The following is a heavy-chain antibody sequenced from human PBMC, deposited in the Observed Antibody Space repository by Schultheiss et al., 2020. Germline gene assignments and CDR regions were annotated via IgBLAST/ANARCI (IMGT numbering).Heavy chain of an antibody. D-gene: IGHD3-10*01. CDR3: ARDAYYYGSGS. CDR1: GGSISSGGYY. Sequence: SETLSLTCTVSGGSISSGGYYWSWIRQPPGKGLEWIGRIYTSGSTNYNPSLKSRVTISVDTSKNQFSLKLSSVTAADTAVYYCARDAYYYGSGSWGQGTLVTVSS. CDR2: IYTSGST. V-gene: IGHV4-61*02. J-gene: IGHJ4*02.